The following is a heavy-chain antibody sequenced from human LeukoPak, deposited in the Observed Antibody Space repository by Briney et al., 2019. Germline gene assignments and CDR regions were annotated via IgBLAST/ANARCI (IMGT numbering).Heavy chain of an antibody. J-gene: IGHJ6*02. CDR1: GGSFSGYY. D-gene: IGHD2-15*01. V-gene: IGHV4-34*01. CDR3: ARGPGLYCSGGSCYYNYYYGMDV. Sequence: SETLSLTCAVYGGSFSGYYWSWIRQPPGKGLEWIGETNHSGSTNYNPSLKSRVTISVDTSKNQFSQKLSSVTAADTAVYYCARGPGLYCSGGSCYYNYYYGMDVWGQGTTVTVSS. CDR2: TNHSGST.